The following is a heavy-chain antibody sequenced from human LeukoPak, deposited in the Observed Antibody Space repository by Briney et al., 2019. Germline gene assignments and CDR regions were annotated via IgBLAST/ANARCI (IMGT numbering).Heavy chain of an antibody. Sequence: ASVKVSCKASGYTFTSYLIRWVRQAPGRGLEWMGWINTGNGDTKYSQEFQGRVTITRDTSASTSYMDLSSLRSEDTAVYYCARDGGPFDYWGQGTLVTVSS. J-gene: IGHJ4*02. CDR3: ARDGGPFDY. CDR2: INTGNGDT. CDR1: GYTFTSYL. V-gene: IGHV1-3*04. D-gene: IGHD3-10*01.